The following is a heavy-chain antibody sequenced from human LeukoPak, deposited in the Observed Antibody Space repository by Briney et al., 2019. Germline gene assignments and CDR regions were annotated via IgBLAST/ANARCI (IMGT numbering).Heavy chain of an antibody. D-gene: IGHD3-9*01. CDR2: MNPNSGNT. CDR1: GYTFTSYD. V-gene: IGHV1-8*03. Sequence: ASVKVSCKASGYTFTSYDINWVRQATGQGLEWMGWMNPNSGNTGYAQKFQGRVTITRNTSISTAYMELSSLRSEDTAVYYCARGVRYFDWFGYYYYMDVWGKGTTVTVSS. CDR3: ARGVRYFDWFGYYYYMDV. J-gene: IGHJ6*03.